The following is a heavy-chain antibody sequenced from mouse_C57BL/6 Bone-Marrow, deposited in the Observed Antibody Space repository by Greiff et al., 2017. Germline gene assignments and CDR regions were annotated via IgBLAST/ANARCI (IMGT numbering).Heavy chain of an antibody. CDR2: VYPGDGDT. J-gene: IGHJ1*03. CDR1: GYAFSSSW. D-gene: IGHD2-10*01. Sequence: VQLQQSGPELVKPGASVKISCKASGYAFSSSWMNWVKQRPGKGLEWIGRVYPGDGDTNYNGKFKGKATLTADKSSSTAYMQLSSLTSEDSAVYFCAREAYYGNFEGYFDVWGTGTTVTVSS. V-gene: IGHV1-82*01. CDR3: AREAYYGNFEGYFDV.